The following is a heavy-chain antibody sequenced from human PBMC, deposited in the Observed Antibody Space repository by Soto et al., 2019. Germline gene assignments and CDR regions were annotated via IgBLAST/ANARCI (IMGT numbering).Heavy chain of an antibody. CDR1: GFTFDDYT. Sequence: GGSLRLSCAASGFTFDDYTMHWVRQAPGKGLEWVSLISWDGGSTYYADSVKGRFTISRDNSKNSLYLQMNSLRTEDTALYYCATSSIAARSYYYYSYGMDVWGQGTTVTVSS. CDR2: ISWDGGST. CDR3: ATSSIAARSYYYYSYGMDV. J-gene: IGHJ6*02. D-gene: IGHD6-6*01. V-gene: IGHV3-43*01.